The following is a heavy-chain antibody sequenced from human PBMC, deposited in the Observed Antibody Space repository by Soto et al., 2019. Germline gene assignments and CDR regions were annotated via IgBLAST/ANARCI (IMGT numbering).Heavy chain of an antibody. V-gene: IGHV3-30*18. CDR2: ISYDGKTT. Sequence: QVQLVESGGGVVQPGRSLRLSCAASGFTFSNYGMHWVRQAPGKGLEWVAVISYDGKTTYYADSVKGRFTISRDNSKNTLYLQMNSLRAEDTAVYYCAKDGDIGSYLYYFDSWGQGTLVTVSS. J-gene: IGHJ4*02. CDR3: AKDGDIGSYLYYFDS. CDR1: GFTFSNYG. D-gene: IGHD1-26*01.